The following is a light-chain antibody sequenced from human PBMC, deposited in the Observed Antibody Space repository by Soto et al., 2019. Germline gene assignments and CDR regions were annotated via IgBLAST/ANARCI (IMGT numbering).Light chain of an antibody. CDR1: QSVTNNY. CDR2: GAS. V-gene: IGKV3-20*01. J-gene: IGKJ2*01. CDR3: QQYDNLPYT. Sequence: DIVLTQSPGTLSLSPGERATLSCRASQSVTNNYLAWYQQHPGQTPRLLISGASNRATGIPDRFSGSGSGTDFTLTINRLEPEDIATYYCQQYDNLPYTFGQGTKLEIK.